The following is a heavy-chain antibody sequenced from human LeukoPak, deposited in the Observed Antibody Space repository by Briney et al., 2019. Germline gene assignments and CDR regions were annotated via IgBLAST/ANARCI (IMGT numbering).Heavy chain of an antibody. CDR3: ARTYTRRYYFDY. Sequence: SETLSLTCTVSGGSISSYYWSWIRQPPGKGLEWIGYIYSSGSTNYNPSLKSRVTISVDSSKNQFSLKLSSVTAADTAVYYCARTYTRRYYFDYWGQGTLVTVSS. D-gene: IGHD2-2*01. CDR2: IYSSGST. J-gene: IGHJ4*02. CDR1: GGSISSYY. V-gene: IGHV4-59*08.